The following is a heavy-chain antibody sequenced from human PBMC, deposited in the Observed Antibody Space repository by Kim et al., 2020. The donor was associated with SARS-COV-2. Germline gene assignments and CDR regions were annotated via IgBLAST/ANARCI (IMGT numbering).Heavy chain of an antibody. CDR2: IYYSGST. CDR1: GGSISSGGYY. D-gene: IGHD5-12*01. Sequence: SETLSLTCTVSGGSISSGGYYWSWIRQHPGKGLEWIGYIYYSGSTYYNPSLKSRVTISVDTSKNQFSLKLSSVTAADTAVYYCASTPIVATIFRIRPSPNSFDYWGQGTLVTVSS. J-gene: IGHJ4*02. V-gene: IGHV4-31*03. CDR3: ASTPIVATIFRIRPSPNSFDY.